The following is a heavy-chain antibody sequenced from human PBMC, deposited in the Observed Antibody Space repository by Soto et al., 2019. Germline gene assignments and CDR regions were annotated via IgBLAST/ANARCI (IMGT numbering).Heavy chain of an antibody. CDR3: TTDPVTMIVVVPSSG. J-gene: IGHJ4*02. CDR2: IKSKTDGGTT. V-gene: IGHV3-15*07. CDR1: GFTFSNAW. D-gene: IGHD3-22*01. Sequence: EVQLVESGGGLVKPGGSLSLSFQASGFTFSNAWMNWVRQAPGKGLEWAGRIKSKTDGGTTDYAAPVKGRFTISRDDSKNTLYLQMNSLKTEDTAVYYCTTDPVTMIVVVPSSGWGQGTLVTVSS.